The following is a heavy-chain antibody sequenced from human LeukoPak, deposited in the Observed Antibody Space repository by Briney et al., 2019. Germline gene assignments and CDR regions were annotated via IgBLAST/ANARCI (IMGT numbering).Heavy chain of an antibody. CDR1: GGSISSHY. D-gene: IGHD3-22*01. J-gene: IGHJ5*02. Sequence: TSETLSLTCTVSGGSISSHYWGWIRQSPGKGLEWIGSIYYSGSTYYNPSLKSRVTISVDTSNNQFSLKLSSVTAADTAVYYCARQFDRSGYLNWFDPWGQGTLVTVSS. V-gene: IGHV4-39*01. CDR2: IYYSGST. CDR3: ARQFDRSGYLNWFDP.